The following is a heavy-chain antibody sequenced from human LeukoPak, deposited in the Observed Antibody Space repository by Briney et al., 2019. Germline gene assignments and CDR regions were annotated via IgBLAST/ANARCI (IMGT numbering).Heavy chain of an antibody. D-gene: IGHD6-19*01. J-gene: IGHJ4*02. CDR2: IYYSGST. V-gene: IGHV4-59*08. CDR1: GGSISSYY. Sequence: KSSETLSLTCTVSGGSISSYYWSWIRQPPGKGLEWIGYIYYSGSTNYNPSLKSRVTISVDTSKNQFSLKLSSVTAADTAVYYCARHRYSSGQKHFDYWGQGTLVTVSS. CDR3: ARHRYSSGQKHFDY.